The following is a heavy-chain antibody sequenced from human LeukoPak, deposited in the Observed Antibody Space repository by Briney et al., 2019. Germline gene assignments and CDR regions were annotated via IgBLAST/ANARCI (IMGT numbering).Heavy chain of an antibody. J-gene: IGHJ2*01. CDR3: ARTGYSYGFWYFDL. Sequence: GGSLRLSCAASGFTFDTYWMSWVRQAPGKGLEWVANIKQDGSEKDYVDSVKGRFTISRDNAKNSLYLQMNSLRAEDTGVYYCARTGYSYGFWYFDLWGRGTLVTVSS. D-gene: IGHD5-18*01. CDR1: GFTFDTYW. V-gene: IGHV3-7*01. CDR2: IKQDGSEK.